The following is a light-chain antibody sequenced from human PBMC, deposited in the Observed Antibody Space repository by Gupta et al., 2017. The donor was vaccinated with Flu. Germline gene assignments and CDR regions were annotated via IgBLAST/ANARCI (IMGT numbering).Light chain of an antibody. Sequence: SYVLTQPPSVSVSTGKTATITCGGNSIGTKSVHWYQLKPGQAPVVVVHDATDRPSGIPERFSDSNSGHTATLTISRVEAGDEAAYYCQVWDSGSDQPVFGVGTQVSVL. J-gene: IGLJ3*02. CDR1: SIGTKS. V-gene: IGLV3-21*03. CDR3: QVWDSGSDQPV. CDR2: DAT.